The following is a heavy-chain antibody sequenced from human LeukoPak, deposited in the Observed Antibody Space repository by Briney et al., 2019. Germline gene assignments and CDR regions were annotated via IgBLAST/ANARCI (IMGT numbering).Heavy chain of an antibody. V-gene: IGHV1-24*01. CDR2: FDPEDGET. Sequence: ASVKVSCKVSGYTLTELSMHWVRQAPGKGLEWMGGFDPEDGETIHAQKFQGRVTMTEDTSTDTAYMELSSLRSEDTAVYYCATDRYYYYGMDVWGQGTTVTVSS. J-gene: IGHJ6*02. CDR1: GYTLTELS. CDR3: ATDRYYYYGMDV.